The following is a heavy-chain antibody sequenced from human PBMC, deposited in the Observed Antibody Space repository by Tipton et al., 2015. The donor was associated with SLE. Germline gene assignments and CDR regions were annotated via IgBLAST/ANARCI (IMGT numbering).Heavy chain of an antibody. J-gene: IGHJ4*02. CDR2: ISNNGGSL. Sequence: SLRLSCAASGFRFTNYAMIWVRQVPGKGLEWASAISNNGGSLYFADSVKGRFTISRDNSRNTVYLQMSSLRADDTAVYYCAKESPYSSGRYYYFDYWGQGTLVTVSS. D-gene: IGHD3-10*01. CDR1: GFRFTNYA. CDR3: AKESPYSSGRYYYFDY. V-gene: IGHV3-23*01.